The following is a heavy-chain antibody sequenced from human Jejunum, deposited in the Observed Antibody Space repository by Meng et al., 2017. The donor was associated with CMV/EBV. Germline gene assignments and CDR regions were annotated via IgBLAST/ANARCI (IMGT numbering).Heavy chain of an antibody. CDR3: TGADRYLFTGGF. V-gene: IGHV3-15*01. J-gene: IGHJ4*02. Sequence: EVQLVAPGGGLVKPGESLRLSCVASGFTFNNAWMTWVRQAPGKGLEWVGLIKSKVDGGTIDYAAPVKGRFIISRDDSKNTLYLQMNSLKTEDTGMYYCTGADRYLFTGGFWGQGTLVTVSS. D-gene: IGHD7-27*01. CDR1: GFTFNNAW. CDR2: IKSKVDGGTI.